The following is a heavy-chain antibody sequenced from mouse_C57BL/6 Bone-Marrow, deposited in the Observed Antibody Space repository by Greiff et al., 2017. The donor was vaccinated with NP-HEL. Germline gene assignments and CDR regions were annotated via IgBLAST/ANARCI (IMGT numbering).Heavy chain of an antibody. CDR1: GYTFTSYW. CDR2: IDPSDSYT. CDR3: AVPAWFAY. D-gene: IGHD5-1*01. V-gene: IGHV1-50*01. J-gene: IGHJ3*01. Sequence: QVQLQQPGAELVKPGASVKLSCKASGYTFTSYWMQWVKQSPGQGLEWIGEIDPSDSYTNYNQKFKGKATLTVDTSSSTAYMQLSSLTSEDSAVYYCAVPAWFAYWGQGTLVTVSA.